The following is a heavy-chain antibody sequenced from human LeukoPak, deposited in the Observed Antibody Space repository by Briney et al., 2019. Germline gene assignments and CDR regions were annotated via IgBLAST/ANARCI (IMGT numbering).Heavy chain of an antibody. V-gene: IGHV3-30*02. D-gene: IGHD3-3*01. CDR3: VKDRAIYDFWSGYGYFQH. Sequence: GGSLRLSCAASGFTFSSYGMHWVRQAPGKGLEWVAFIRYDGSNKYYADSVKGRFTISRDNSKNTLYLQMNSLRAEDTAVYYCVKDRAIYDFWSGYGYFQHWGQGTLVTVSS. CDR1: GFTFSSYG. J-gene: IGHJ1*01. CDR2: IRYDGSNK.